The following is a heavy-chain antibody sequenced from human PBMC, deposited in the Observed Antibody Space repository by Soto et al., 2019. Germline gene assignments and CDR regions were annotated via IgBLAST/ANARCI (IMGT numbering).Heavy chain of an antibody. D-gene: IGHD6-13*01. V-gene: IGHV4-59*01. CDR3: ARAPTIAAAFYY. CDR2: IYYSGST. Sequence: SETLSLTCTVSGGSISSYYWSWIRQPPGKGLEWIGYIYYSGSTNYNPSLKSRVTISVDTSKNQFSLKLSSVTAADTAVYYCARAPTIAAAFYYWGQGTLVTVSS. CDR1: GGSISSYY. J-gene: IGHJ4*02.